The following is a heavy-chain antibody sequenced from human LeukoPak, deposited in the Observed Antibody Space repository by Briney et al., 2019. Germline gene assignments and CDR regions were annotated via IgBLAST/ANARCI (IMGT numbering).Heavy chain of an antibody. J-gene: IGHJ5*02. V-gene: IGHV4-38-2*02. Sequence: SETLSLTCTVSGYSISGLYYWAWIRQPPGRGLEWIGEINHSGSTNYNPSLKSRVAISVDTSKNQFSLKLSSVTAADTAVYYCATTEGAWGQGTLVTVSS. CDR2: INHSGST. CDR1: GYSISGLYY. CDR3: ATTEGA.